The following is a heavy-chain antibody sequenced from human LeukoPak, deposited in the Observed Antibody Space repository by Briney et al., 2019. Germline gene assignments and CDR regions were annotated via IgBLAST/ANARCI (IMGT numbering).Heavy chain of an antibody. Sequence: ASVKVSCKASGGTFSSYAISWVRQAPGQGLEWMGGIIPIFGTANYAQKFQGRVTITTDESTSTAYMELSSLRSEDTAVYYCARDRTGYYGSGGYYMDVWGKGTTVTVSS. D-gene: IGHD3-10*01. V-gene: IGHV1-69*05. CDR2: IIPIFGTA. CDR1: GGTFSSYA. CDR3: ARDRTGYYGSGGYYMDV. J-gene: IGHJ6*03.